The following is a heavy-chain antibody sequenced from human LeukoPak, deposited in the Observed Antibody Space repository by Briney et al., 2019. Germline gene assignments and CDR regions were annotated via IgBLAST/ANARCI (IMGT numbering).Heavy chain of an antibody. CDR2: INHRGST. V-gene: IGHV4-34*01. Sequence: SETLSLTCAVYGGSFSAYYWSWIRQPPGEGLEWIGEINHRGSTYYNPSLKSRVTISVDTSKNQFSLKLSSVTAADTAVYYCARGPYYYDSSGYYYFDYWGQGTLVTVSS. D-gene: IGHD3-22*01. CDR1: GGSFSAYY. CDR3: ARGPYYYDSSGYYYFDY. J-gene: IGHJ4*02.